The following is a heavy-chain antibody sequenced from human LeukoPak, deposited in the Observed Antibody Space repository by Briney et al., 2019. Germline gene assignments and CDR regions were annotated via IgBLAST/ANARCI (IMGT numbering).Heavy chain of an antibody. Sequence: KPSETLSLTCTVSGGSISSYYWSWIRQPAGKGLEWIGRICTSGSTNYNPSLKSRVTMSVDTSKNQFSLKLSSVTAADTAVYYCARERDPYYYDSMEGALDIWGQGTMVTVSS. V-gene: IGHV4-4*07. CDR1: GGSISSYY. J-gene: IGHJ3*02. D-gene: IGHD3-22*01. CDR2: ICTSGST. CDR3: ARERDPYYYDSMEGALDI.